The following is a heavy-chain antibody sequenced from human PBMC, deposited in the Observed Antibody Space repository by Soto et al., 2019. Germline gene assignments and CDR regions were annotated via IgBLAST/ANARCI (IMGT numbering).Heavy chain of an antibody. V-gene: IGHV3-30*03. CDR2: ISYDGSNK. CDR3: ATDALCYYGMDV. J-gene: IGHJ6*02. CDR1: GFTFSSYG. Sequence: SLRLSCAASGFTFSSYGMHWVRQAPGKGLEWVAVISYDGSNKYYADSVKGRFTISRDNSKNTLYLQMNSLRAEDTAVYYCATDALCYYGMDVWGQGTTVTVSS.